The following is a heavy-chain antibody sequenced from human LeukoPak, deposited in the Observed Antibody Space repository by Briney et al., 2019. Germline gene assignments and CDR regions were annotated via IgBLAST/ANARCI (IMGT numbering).Heavy chain of an antibody. CDR2: ITWNSGTI. J-gene: IGHJ3*02. D-gene: IGHD1-7*01. V-gene: IGHV3-9*01. Sequence: GGSLRLSCAASGFTFDDYAMHWVRQDPGKGLEWVSGITWNSGTIGYADSVKDRFTISRDNAKNSLYLQMNSLRAEDTALYYCAKDVTGTGAFDIWGQGTMVTVSS. CDR3: AKDVTGTGAFDI. CDR1: GFTFDDYA.